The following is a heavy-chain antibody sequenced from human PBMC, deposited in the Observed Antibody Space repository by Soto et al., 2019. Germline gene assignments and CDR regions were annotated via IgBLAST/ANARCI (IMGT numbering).Heavy chain of an antibody. CDR2: IYSGGTT. CDR3: ARGFNYGYFDY. D-gene: IGHD5-18*01. CDR1: GFTVNSNY. J-gene: IGHJ4*02. Sequence: EVQLVESGGGLIQPGGSLRLSCAASGFTVNSNYMTWVRQAPGKGLEWVSVIYSGGTTDYADSVKGRFTISRDTSKSTLSLQMNSLRAEDTAVYHCARGFNYGYFDYWGQGTLVTVSS. V-gene: IGHV3-53*01.